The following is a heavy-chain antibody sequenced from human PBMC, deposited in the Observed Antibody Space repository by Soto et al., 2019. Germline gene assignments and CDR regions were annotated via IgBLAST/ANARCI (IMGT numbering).Heavy chain of an antibody. CDR3: ARAHAPTLPFDS. CDR2: IYHSGNA. J-gene: IGHJ4*02. D-gene: IGHD2-2*01. CDR1: VNSIINLY. V-gene: IGHV4-59*13. Sequence: SXTCTVSVNSIINLYCSWIRQPPGKGLEWIGFIYHSGNAKYNPSLKSRVAMSVDSSKNQISLSLNSVTAADSAVYFCARAHAPTLPFDSWGQGTLVTVSS.